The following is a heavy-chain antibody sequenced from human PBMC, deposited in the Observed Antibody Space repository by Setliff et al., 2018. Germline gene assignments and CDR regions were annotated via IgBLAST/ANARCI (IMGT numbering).Heavy chain of an antibody. Sequence: KTSETLSLTCTVSGDSFTSGHYYWSWIRQPAGKGLEWIGHIYASWSTKYNPSLESRVTISLDTSKNQFSLRLSSVTAADTAIYYCARTGTYRYFDYWGQGTRVTVSS. J-gene: IGHJ4*02. V-gene: IGHV4-61*09. CDR1: GDSFTSGHYY. D-gene: IGHD1-1*01. CDR3: ARTGTYRYFDY. CDR2: IYASWST.